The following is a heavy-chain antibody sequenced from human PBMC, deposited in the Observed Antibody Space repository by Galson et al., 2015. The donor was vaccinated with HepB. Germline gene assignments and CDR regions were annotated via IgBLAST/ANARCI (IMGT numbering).Heavy chain of an antibody. CDR2: FNPEHGEA. J-gene: IGHJ4*02. D-gene: IGHD1-14*01. Sequence: SVKVSCKVSGYTLSEFSIHWVRQAPGKGLEWMGGFNPEHGEAIYIQKFQGRVTMTEDASTDTALMELSSLRSEDTAVYYCATDRITFPGRSPAGFDYWGQGTLVTVSS. CDR3: ATDRITFPGRSPAGFDY. V-gene: IGHV1-24*01. CDR1: GYTLSEFS.